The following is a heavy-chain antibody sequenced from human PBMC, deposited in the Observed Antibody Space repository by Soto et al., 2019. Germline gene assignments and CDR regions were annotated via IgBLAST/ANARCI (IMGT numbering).Heavy chain of an antibody. J-gene: IGHJ4*02. CDR2: IYNTETF. CDR1: GGSFSGFY. CDR3: ARVPLRYSSSHNFDS. Sequence: SETLSLTFAVSGGSFSGFYWSWIRQPPGKGLEWIGFIYNTETFNYNPSLKSRVTLSVDASKHQFSLKLSSVTAAETAVYYCARVPLRYSSSHNFDSWGQGALVTVSS. V-gene: IGHV4-59*01. D-gene: IGHD6-19*01.